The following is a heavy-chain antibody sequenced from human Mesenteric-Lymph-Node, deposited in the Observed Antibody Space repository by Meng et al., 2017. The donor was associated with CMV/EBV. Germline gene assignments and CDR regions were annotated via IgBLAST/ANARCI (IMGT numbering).Heavy chain of an antibody. J-gene: IGHJ4*02. V-gene: IGHV3-11*04. D-gene: IGHD1-20*01. CDR2: ISGSATTI. Sequence: GESLKISCAASGFTFGDYYMGWIRQAPGKGLEWVSCISGSATTIFYADSVKGRFTISRDNSKNSLYLQLSSLRAEDTAVYYCAREVYNWAFDYWGQGTLVTVSS. CDR3: AREVYNWAFDY. CDR1: GFTFGDYY.